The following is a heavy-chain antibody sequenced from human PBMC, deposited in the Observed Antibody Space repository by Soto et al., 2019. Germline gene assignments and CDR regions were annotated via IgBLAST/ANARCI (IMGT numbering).Heavy chain of an antibody. CDR2: ISKSSSTI. Sequence: LRLSCAASGFTFNTYSMNWVRQAPGKGLEWVSYISKSSSTILYADSVKGRFSISRDNAKKSLYLQMNSLRDEDTAVYYCARDANDYGYYFDSWGQGTLVTVSS. J-gene: IGHJ4*02. D-gene: IGHD4-17*01. CDR1: GFTFNTYS. V-gene: IGHV3-48*02. CDR3: ARDANDYGYYFDS.